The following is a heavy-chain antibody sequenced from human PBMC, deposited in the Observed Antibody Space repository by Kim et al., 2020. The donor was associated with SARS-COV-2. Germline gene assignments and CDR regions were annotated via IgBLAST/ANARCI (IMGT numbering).Heavy chain of an antibody. CDR3: AVPDNVNFAPVIPWSQENNNFAP. J-gene: IGHJ5*02. CDR1: GYTFIEYY. V-gene: IGHV1-2*06. CDR2: VNPSNGRT. Sequence: ASVKVSCKASGYTFIEYYIHWVRQAPGQGLEWVGRVNPSNGRTEYAQKFQDRVTLTTDTSINTAYMELSGLIFEDTAVYYCAVPDNVNFAPVIPWSQENNNFAPWGERT. D-gene: IGHD2-21*02.